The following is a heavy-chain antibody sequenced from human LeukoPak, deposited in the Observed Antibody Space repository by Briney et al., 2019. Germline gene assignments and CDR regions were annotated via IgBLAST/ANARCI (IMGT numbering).Heavy chain of an antibody. Sequence: GGSLRLSCAASDFTFSNYWMHWVRQAPGKGLVWVSRIYSDGSITTYTDSVKGRFTISRDNAKNSLYLQMNSLRAEDTAVYYCARDGIVVVPAAMYYYYYGMDVWGQGTTVTVSS. J-gene: IGHJ6*02. CDR2: IYSDGSIT. V-gene: IGHV3-74*03. D-gene: IGHD2-2*01. CDR1: DFTFSNYW. CDR3: ARDGIVVVPAAMYYYYYGMDV.